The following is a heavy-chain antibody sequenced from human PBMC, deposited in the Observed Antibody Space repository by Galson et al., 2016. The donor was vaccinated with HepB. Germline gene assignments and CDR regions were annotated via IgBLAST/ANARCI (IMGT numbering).Heavy chain of an antibody. V-gene: IGHV3-9*01. J-gene: IGHJ4*02. CDR2: FNWNSNNI. CDR1: GFTFDDYA. D-gene: IGHD3-10*01. CDR3: AKGRGFGRFGESILDY. Sequence: SLRLSCAASGFTFDDYAMHWVRQVPGKGLEWVSGFNWNSNNIYYADSVKGRFTISRDNAKNSLYLQINNLRPEDTALYYCAKGRGFGRFGESILDYWGQGILVTVSA.